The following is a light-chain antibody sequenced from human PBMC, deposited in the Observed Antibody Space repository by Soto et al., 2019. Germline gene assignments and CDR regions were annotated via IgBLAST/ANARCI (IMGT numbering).Light chain of an antibody. V-gene: IGKV3-11*01. J-gene: IGKJ4*01. CDR2: DAS. CDR1: QSVSSY. CDR3: QQYGNSPLT. Sequence: EIVLTQSPATLSLSPGERATLSCRARQSVSSYLAWYHQKPGQAPRLLIYDASNRATGIPARFSGSGSGTDFTLTISRLEPEDFAVYYCQQYGNSPLTFGGGTKADIK.